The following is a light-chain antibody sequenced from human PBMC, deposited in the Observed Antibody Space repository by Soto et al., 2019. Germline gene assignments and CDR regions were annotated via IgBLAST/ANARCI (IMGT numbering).Light chain of an antibody. Sequence: DIVLTQSPGTLSLSPGERATLSCRASQSVRGTSLAWYQQKPGQAPRLLIYGASTRATGIPDRFSGSGSGTDFTLTITRLEPEDFAVYYCQQYGGSSWTFGQGTKVDIK. V-gene: IGKV3-20*01. CDR1: QSVRGTS. CDR3: QQYGGSSWT. J-gene: IGKJ1*01. CDR2: GAS.